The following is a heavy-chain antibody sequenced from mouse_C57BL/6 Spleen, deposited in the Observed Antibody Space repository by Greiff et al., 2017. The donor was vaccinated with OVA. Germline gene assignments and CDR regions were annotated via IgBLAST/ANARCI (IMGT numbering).Heavy chain of an antibody. V-gene: IGHV1-64*01. D-gene: IGHD4-1*02. J-gene: IGHJ2*01. Sequence: QVQLQQPGAELVKPGASVKLSCKASGYTFTSYWMHWVKQRPGQGLEWIGMIHPNSGSTNYNEKFKIKATLTVDKSSSTAYMQLSSLTSEDSAVYYCARDSNWVFDYWGQGTTLTVSS. CDR1: GYTFTSYW. CDR3: ARDSNWVFDY. CDR2: IHPNSGST.